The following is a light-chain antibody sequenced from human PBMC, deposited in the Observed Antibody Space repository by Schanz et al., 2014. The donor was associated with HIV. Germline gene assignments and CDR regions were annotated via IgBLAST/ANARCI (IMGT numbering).Light chain of an antibody. V-gene: IGLV2-14*01. Sequence: QSALTQPASVSGSPGQSISISCTGTSSDLGRLNCVSWYQQHPGKAPKLMIYEVTKRPLGVPDRFSGSRSGNTASLTISGLQPEDEADYYCNSYSHSNTYVFGSGTKLTVL. CDR1: SSDLGRLNC. J-gene: IGLJ1*01. CDR2: EVT. CDR3: NSYSHSNTYV.